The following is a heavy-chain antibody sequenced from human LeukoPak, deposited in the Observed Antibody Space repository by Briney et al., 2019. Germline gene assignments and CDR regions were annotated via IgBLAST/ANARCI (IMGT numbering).Heavy chain of an antibody. V-gene: IGHV4-59*01. CDR2: IYYSGST. Sequence: PSETLSLTCTVSGGSISSYYWSWIRQPPGKRLEWIGYIYYSGSTNYNPSLKSRVTISVDTSKNQFSLKLSSVTAADTAVYYCARVTAVAGLGAFDIWGQGTMVTVSS. CDR3: ARVTAVAGLGAFDI. D-gene: IGHD6-19*01. CDR1: GGSISSYY. J-gene: IGHJ3*02.